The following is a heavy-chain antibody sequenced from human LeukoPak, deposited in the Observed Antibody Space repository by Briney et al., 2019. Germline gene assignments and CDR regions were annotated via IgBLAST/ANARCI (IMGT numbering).Heavy chain of an antibody. Sequence: SETLSLTCTVSGGSISSYYWSWIRQPPGKGLEWIGEINHSGSTNYNPSLKSRVTISVDTSKNQFSLKLSSVTAADTAVYYCAGRLWFGESPHFWWGQGTLVTVSS. V-gene: IGHV4-34*01. CDR3: AGRLWFGESPHFW. J-gene: IGHJ4*02. D-gene: IGHD3-10*01. CDR2: INHSGST. CDR1: GGSISSYY.